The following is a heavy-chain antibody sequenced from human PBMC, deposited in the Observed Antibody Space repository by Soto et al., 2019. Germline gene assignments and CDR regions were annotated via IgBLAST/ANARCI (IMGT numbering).Heavy chain of an antibody. D-gene: IGHD3-16*01. CDR1: ITTGVG. J-gene: IGHJ3*02. Sequence: ITTGVGANWIRQPPGKALEWLAIIYWDDDKRYSPSLRSRLSISKDPSKDEVVLTMTNMDPVDTGTYYCAHSDVDKNDAFDMWGQGTVVTVSS. CDR2: IYWDDDK. CDR3: AHSDVDKNDAFDM. V-gene: IGHV2-5*02.